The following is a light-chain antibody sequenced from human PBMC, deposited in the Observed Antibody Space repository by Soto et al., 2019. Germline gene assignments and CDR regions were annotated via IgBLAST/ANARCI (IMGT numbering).Light chain of an antibody. J-gene: IGLJ1*01. CDR2: EVT. Sequence: QSVLAQPASVSGSPGQSITISCTGASSDVGGYDFVSWYQHHPGTPPELIIYEVTHRPSGVSHRFSGSKSASTASLTISGLQVEDGADYFCGSYSSTTTREVFGTGTKVTVL. CDR3: GSYSSTTTREV. CDR1: SSDVGGYDF. V-gene: IGLV2-14*01.